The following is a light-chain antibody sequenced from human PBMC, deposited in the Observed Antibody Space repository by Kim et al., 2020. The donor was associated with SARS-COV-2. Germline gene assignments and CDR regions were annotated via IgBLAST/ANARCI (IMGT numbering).Light chain of an antibody. J-gene: IGLJ2*01. V-gene: IGLV4-69*01. Sequence: VKLTCTLSSGHSSYAIAWHQQQPEKGPRYLMKLNSDGSHSKGDGIPDRFSGSSSGAERYLTISSLQSEDEADYYSQTWGTGIHVVFGGGTQLTVL. CDR3: QTWGTGIHVV. CDR1: SGHSSYA. CDR2: LNSDGSH.